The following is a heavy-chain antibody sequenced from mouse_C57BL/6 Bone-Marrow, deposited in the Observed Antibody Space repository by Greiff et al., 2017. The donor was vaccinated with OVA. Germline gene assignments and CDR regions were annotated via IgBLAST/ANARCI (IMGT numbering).Heavy chain of an antibody. CDR1: GYTFTSYG. J-gene: IGHJ3*01. CDR3: ARDGYYSFAY. V-gene: IGHV1-81*01. D-gene: IGHD2-3*01. Sequence: VKLQESGAELARPGASVKLSCKASGYTFTSYGISWVKQRTGQGLEWIGEIYPRSGNTYYNEKFKGKATLTADKSSSTAYMELRSLTSEDSAVYFCARDGYYSFAYWGQGTLVTGSA. CDR2: IYPRSGNT.